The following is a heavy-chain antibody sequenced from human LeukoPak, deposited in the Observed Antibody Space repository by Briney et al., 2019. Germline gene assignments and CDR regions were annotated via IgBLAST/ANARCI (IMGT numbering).Heavy chain of an antibody. D-gene: IGHD5-12*01. J-gene: IGHJ4*02. CDR1: GYTFTSYG. Sequence: SVKVSCKASGYTFTSYGISWVRQAPGQGLEWMGGIIPIFGTANYAQKFQGRVTITADESTSTAYMELSSLRSEDAAVYYCARSSGYDLYFDYWGQGTLVTVSS. CDR2: IIPIFGTA. CDR3: ARSSGYDLYFDY. V-gene: IGHV1-69*13.